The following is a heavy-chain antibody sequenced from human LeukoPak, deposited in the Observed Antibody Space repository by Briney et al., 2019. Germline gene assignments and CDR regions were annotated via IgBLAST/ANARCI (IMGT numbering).Heavy chain of an antibody. CDR1: GGTFSSYA. Sequence: ASVKVSCKASGGTFSSYAISWVRQAPGQGLEWMGGIIPISGTANYAQKFQGRVTITADESTSTAYMELSSLRSEDTAVYYCASFQLGPNSRPNYYDSSGYIYWGQGTLVTVSS. CDR3: ASFQLGPNSRPNYYDSSGYIY. D-gene: IGHD3-22*01. V-gene: IGHV1-69*13. J-gene: IGHJ4*02. CDR2: IIPISGTA.